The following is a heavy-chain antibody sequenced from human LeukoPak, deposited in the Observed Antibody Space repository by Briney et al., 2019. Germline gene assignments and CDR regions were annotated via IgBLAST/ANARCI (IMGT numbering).Heavy chain of an antibody. V-gene: IGHV1-69*05. CDR3: ARVCRDGYLMDY. J-gene: IGHJ4*02. CDR1: GGTFSSYA. CDR2: IIPIFGTA. D-gene: IGHD5-24*01. Sequence: ASVRVSCKASGGTFSSYAISWVRQAPGQGLEWMGGIIPIFGTANYAQKFQGRVTITTDESTSTAYMELSSPRSEDTAVYYCARVCRDGYLMDYWGEGALVSVSS.